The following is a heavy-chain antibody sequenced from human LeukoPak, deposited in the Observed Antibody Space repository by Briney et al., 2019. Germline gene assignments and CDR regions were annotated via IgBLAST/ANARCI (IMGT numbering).Heavy chain of an antibody. CDR2: ISAYNGNT. CDR3: ARMDIVVVPAAPPYYYYYMDV. CDR1: GYTFTSYG. D-gene: IGHD2-2*03. Sequence: ASVKVSCKASGYTFTSYGISWVRQAPGQGLEWMGWISAYNGNTNYAQKLQGRVTMTTDTSTSTAYMDLRSLRSDDTAVYYCARMDIVVVPAAPPYYYYYMDVSGKRTTVTVSS. V-gene: IGHV1-18*01. J-gene: IGHJ6*03.